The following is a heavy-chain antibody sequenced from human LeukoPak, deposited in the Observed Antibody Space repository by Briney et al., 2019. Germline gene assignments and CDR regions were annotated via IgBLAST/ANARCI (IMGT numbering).Heavy chain of an antibody. V-gene: IGHV3-11*06. CDR3: AREGSYDSTGYYYGY. J-gene: IGHJ4*02. CDR2: ISSSSRHI. Sequence: PGGSLRLSCAASGFIFSDYYMSWIRQAPGKGLEWLSYISSSSRHINYADSVKGRFTTSRDNAKKSLYPQMNSLRAEDTAVYYCAREGSYDSTGYYYGYWGQGTLVTVSS. CDR1: GFIFSDYY. D-gene: IGHD3-22*01.